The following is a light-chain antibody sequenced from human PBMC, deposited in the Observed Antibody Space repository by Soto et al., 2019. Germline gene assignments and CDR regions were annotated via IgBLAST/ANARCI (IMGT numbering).Light chain of an antibody. CDR2: SAS. Sequence: DIPMTQSPSSLSASVGDRVTITCRASQSISTYLNWYQHKPGKAPKLLIHSASSLQGGVPSRFRGSVSGTYFTLTISSLQPEDSATCFCHKRYSTQTFGQGTKVEIK. J-gene: IGKJ1*01. V-gene: IGKV1-39*01. CDR1: QSISTY. CDR3: HKRYSTQT.